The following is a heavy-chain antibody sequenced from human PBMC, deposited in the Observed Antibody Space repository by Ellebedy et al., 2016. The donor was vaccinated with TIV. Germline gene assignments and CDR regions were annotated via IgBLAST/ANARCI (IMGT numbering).Heavy chain of an antibody. Sequence: SETLSLTCTVYGGSFSGYYWSWIRQPPGKGLEWIGEINHSGSTNYNPSLKSRVTISVDTSKNQFSLKLSSVTAADTAVYYCASLGYCSGGSCFRDFDYWGQGTLVTVSS. J-gene: IGHJ4*02. CDR3: ASLGYCSGGSCFRDFDY. V-gene: IGHV4-34*01. CDR1: GGSFSGYY. D-gene: IGHD2-15*01. CDR2: INHSGST.